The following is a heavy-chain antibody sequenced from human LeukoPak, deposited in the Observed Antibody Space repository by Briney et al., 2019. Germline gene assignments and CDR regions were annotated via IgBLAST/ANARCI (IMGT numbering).Heavy chain of an antibody. CDR3: ARGKPEGDYYFDY. CDR1: GFTFSSYA. J-gene: IGHJ4*02. CDR2: ISSNGGST. V-gene: IGHV3-64*01. Sequence: GGSLRLSCAASGFTFSSYAMHWVRQAPGKGLEYVSAISSNGGSTYYANSVKGRFTISRDNYKNTLYLQMGSLRAEDMAVYYCARGKPEGDYYFDYWGQGTLVTVSS. D-gene: IGHD1-14*01.